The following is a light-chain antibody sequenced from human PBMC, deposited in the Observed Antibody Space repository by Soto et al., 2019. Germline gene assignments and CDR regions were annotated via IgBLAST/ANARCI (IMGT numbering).Light chain of an antibody. Sequence: QSALTQPASVSGSPGQSITFSCTGTSSDVGSYDYVSWHQQHPGKAPKLIIYDVNNRPSGDPSRFSGSKSGNTASLIISGLQTEDEADYYCCAYSTSGTHVFGTGTKLTVL. V-gene: IGLV2-14*03. CDR3: CAYSTSGTHV. CDR2: DVN. J-gene: IGLJ1*01. CDR1: SSDVGSYDY.